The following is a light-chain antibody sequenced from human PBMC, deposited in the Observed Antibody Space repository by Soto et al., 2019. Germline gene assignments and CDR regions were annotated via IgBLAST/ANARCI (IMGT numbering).Light chain of an antibody. Sequence: DIQMTQSPSTLSASVGDRVTITCRASQSISSWLAWYQQKAGKAPKLLIYKASSLESGVPSRFSGSGSGTEFTLTISSLQPNDLAPYYCQHYDFYRGTCGKGTKGKIK. CDR1: QSISSW. V-gene: IGKV1-5*03. CDR3: QHYDFYRGT. CDR2: KAS. J-gene: IGKJ1*01.